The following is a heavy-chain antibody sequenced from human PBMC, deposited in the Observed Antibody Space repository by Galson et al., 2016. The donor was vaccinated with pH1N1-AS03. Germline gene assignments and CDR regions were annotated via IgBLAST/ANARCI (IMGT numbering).Heavy chain of an antibody. CDR3: AKEGSGSVSKFAFDI. D-gene: IGHD3-10*01. V-gene: IGHV3-21*01. CDR2: ISSSGNYK. Sequence: SLRLSCAASGFTFSSYSMNWVRQAPGKGLEWVSSISSSGNYKYYADSVKGRFTVSRDNAMNSLYLQMNSLRAEDRAVYYCAKEGSGSVSKFAFDIWGQGTIVTVSS. J-gene: IGHJ3*02. CDR1: GFTFSSYS.